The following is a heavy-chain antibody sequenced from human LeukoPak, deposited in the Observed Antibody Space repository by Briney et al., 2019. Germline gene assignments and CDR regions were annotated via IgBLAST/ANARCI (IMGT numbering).Heavy chain of an antibody. CDR3: ASRSTIFGPVDY. Sequence: ASVKVSCEASGYTFTGYYMHWVRQAPGQGLEWMGWINPNSGGTNYAQKFQGRVTMTRDTSISTAYMELSRLRSDDTAVYYCASRSTIFGPVDYWGQGTLVTVSS. CDR2: INPNSGGT. D-gene: IGHD3-3*01. J-gene: IGHJ4*02. CDR1: GYTFTGYY. V-gene: IGHV1-2*02.